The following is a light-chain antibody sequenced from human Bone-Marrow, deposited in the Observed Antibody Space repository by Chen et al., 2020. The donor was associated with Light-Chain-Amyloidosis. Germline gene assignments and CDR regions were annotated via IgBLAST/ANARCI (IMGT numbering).Light chain of an antibody. CDR3: QQYYTTPFT. CDR2: WAS. CDR1: QSVLYSSSNKNY. V-gene: IGKV4-1*01. J-gene: IGKJ3*01. Sequence: DIVMTQSPDSLAVSLGERATINCKSSQSVLYSSSNKNYLAGYQQKPGQPPKLLIYWASTRESGVPDRFSGSGSGTDFTLTISSLQAEDVAVYYCQQYYTTPFTFGPGTKVDIK.